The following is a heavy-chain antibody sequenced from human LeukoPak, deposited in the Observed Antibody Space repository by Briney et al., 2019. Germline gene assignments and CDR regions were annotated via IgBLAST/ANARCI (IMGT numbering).Heavy chain of an antibody. Sequence: GGSLRLSCAASGFTFSGYSMNWVRQAPGKGLEWVSSISGSSGYIFYADSVKGRFTISRDNAKNSLYLQINSLRAEDTAVYYCARDRAYYDLFRYYYGMDVWGQGTTVTVSS. CDR2: ISGSSGYI. CDR1: GFTFSGYS. V-gene: IGHV3-21*01. D-gene: IGHD3-3*01. CDR3: ARDRAYYDLFRYYYGMDV. J-gene: IGHJ6*02.